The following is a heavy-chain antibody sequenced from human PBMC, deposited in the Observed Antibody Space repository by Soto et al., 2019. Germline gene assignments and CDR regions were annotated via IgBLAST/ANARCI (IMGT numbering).Heavy chain of an antibody. CDR2: IYHSGTT. CDR3: ANNPEVVAATQYYGMDV. Sequence: SETLSLTCTVSGGSISNYYWSWIRQPPGKGLEWIGYIYHSGTTNYNPSLKSRVTISVDTSKNRFSLKLSSVTAEDTAVYYCANNPEVVAATQYYGMDVWGQGTTVTVSS. CDR1: GGSISNYY. V-gene: IGHV4-59*03. J-gene: IGHJ6*02. D-gene: IGHD2-15*01.